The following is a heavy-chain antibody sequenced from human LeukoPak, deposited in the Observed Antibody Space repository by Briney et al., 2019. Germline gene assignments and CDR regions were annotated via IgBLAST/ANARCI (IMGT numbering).Heavy chain of an antibody. D-gene: IGHD3-10*01. Sequence: GGSLRLSCAASGFTFSSYAMHWVRQAPVKGLEWVAVISYDGSNKYYADSVKGRFTISRDNSKNTLYLQMNSLRAEDTAVYYCARDGYYGSGSYYGMDVWGQGTTVTVSS. CDR2: ISYDGSNK. J-gene: IGHJ6*02. CDR1: GFTFSSYA. V-gene: IGHV3-30-3*01. CDR3: ARDGYYGSGSYYGMDV.